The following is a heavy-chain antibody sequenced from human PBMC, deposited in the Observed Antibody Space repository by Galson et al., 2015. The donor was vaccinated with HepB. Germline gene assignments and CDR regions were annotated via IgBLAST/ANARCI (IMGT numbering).Heavy chain of an antibody. CDR3: ARGAGVVVPAAISGAFDI. D-gene: IGHD2-2*01. CDR1: GGSISSYY. CDR2: IYYSGST. J-gene: IGHJ3*02. Sequence: QVQLQESGPGLVKPSETLSLTCTVSGGSISSYYWSWIRQPPGKGLEWIGYIYYSGSTYYNPSLKSRVTISVDTSKNQFSLKLSSVTAADTAVYYCARGAGVVVPAAISGAFDIWGQGTMVTVSS. V-gene: IGHV4-59*08.